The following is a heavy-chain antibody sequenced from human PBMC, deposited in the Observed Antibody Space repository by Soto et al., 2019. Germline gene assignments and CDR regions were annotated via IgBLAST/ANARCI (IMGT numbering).Heavy chain of an antibody. D-gene: IGHD3-22*01. CDR1: GGTFSSYA. V-gene: IGHV1-69*01. CDR3: ARDCTEYYYDSSGGFPDAFDI. Sequence: QVQLVQSGAEVKKPGSSVKVSCKASGGTFSSYAISWVRQAPGQGLEWMGGIIPIFGTANYAQKFQGRVTITADESTSRAYMELSSLRSEDTAVYYCARDCTEYYYDSSGGFPDAFDIWGQGTMVTVSS. CDR2: IIPIFGTA. J-gene: IGHJ3*02.